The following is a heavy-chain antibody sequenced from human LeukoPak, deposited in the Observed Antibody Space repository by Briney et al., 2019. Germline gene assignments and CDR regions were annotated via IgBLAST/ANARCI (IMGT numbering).Heavy chain of an antibody. V-gene: IGHV3-21*01. D-gene: IGHD3-22*01. J-gene: IGHJ4*02. CDR2: ISGSGTYI. CDR3: ARAYFYDTSGYYYGY. CDR1: GFTFNTYS. Sequence: PGGSLRLSCAASGFTFNTYSMTWVRQAPGKGLEWVPSISGSGTYIYYADSVKGRFTISRDNAKNSLYLQMNGLRAEDTAVYYCARAYFYDTSGYYYGYWGQGTLVTVSS.